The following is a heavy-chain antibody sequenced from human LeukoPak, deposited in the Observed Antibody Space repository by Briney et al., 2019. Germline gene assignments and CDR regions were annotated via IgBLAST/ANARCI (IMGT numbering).Heavy chain of an antibody. J-gene: IGHJ1*01. CDR2: IKQDGSEK. CDR1: GFTFSSYW. D-gene: IGHD3-22*01. Sequence: GGSLRLSCAASGFTFSSYWMSWVRQAPWKGLEWVANIKQDGSEKYYVDSVKGRFTISRDNAKNSLYLQMNTLRAADTAVYYCARGAAMIVVVMAEYFQHWGQGTLVTVSS. V-gene: IGHV3-7*01. CDR3: ARGAAMIVVVMAEYFQH.